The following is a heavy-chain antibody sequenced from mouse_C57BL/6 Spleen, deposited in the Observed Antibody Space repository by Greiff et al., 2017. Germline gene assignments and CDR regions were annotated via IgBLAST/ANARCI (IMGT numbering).Heavy chain of an antibody. CDR3: ARNNYDYDDFDY. Sequence: VQLQQSGAELVRPGSSVKLSCKASGYTFTSYWMDWVKQRPGQGLEWIGNIYPSDSETHYNQKFKDKATLTVDKSSSTAYMQLSSLTSEDSAVYYCARNNYDYDDFDYWGQGTTLTVSS. V-gene: IGHV1-61*01. D-gene: IGHD2-4*01. J-gene: IGHJ2*01. CDR2: IYPSDSET. CDR1: GYTFTSYW.